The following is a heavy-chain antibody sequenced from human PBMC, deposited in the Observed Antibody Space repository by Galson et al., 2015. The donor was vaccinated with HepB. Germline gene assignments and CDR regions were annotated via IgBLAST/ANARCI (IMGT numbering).Heavy chain of an antibody. J-gene: IGHJ3*02. CDR1: GYTFTSYY. CDR3: ARVPAAFDAFDI. V-gene: IGHV1-46*01. CDR2: INPSGGST. Sequence: SVKVSCKASGYTFTSYYMHWVRQAPGQGLEWMGIINPSGGSTSYAQKFQGRVTMTRDTSTSTAYMELSRLRSDDTAVYYCARVPAAFDAFDIWGQGTMVTVSS. D-gene: IGHD2-2*01.